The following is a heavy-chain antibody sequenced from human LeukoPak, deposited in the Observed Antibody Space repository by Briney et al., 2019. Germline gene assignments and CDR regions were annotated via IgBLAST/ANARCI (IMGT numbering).Heavy chain of an antibody. CDR1: GGSISNYY. CDR3: GRALGSGSYIDF. D-gene: IGHD1-26*01. J-gene: IGHJ4*02. V-gene: IGHV4-4*07. Sequence: SETLSLTCTVSGGSISNYYWSWIRQPAGKGLEWIGHIYSSGSTNYNPSLKSRVAMSLDTSNRQFSLKLNSVTAADTAVYYCGRALGSGSYIDFWGQGTLVTVSS. CDR2: IYSSGST.